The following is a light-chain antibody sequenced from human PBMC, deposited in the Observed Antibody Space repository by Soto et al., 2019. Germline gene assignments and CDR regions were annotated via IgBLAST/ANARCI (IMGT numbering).Light chain of an antibody. CDR3: QQYYIYPPT. Sequence: IQLTQSPSSLSAYVGDRVTITCRASQGISSYLAWYQQKPGKAPKLLIYAASTLQSGVPSRFSGSGSGTDFTLTISCLQSEDFATYYCQQYYIYPPTFGQG. CDR2: AAS. CDR1: QGISSY. V-gene: IGKV1-9*01. J-gene: IGKJ1*01.